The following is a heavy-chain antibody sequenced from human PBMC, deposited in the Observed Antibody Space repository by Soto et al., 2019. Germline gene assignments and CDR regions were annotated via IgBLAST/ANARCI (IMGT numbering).Heavy chain of an antibody. CDR2: INAGNGNT. CDR3: ARGMSRFMTTPDY. V-gene: IGHV1-3*01. Sequence: ASVKVSCKASGYTFTSCAMHWVRQAPGQRLEWMGWINAGNGNTKYSQKFQGRVTITRDTSASTAYMELSSLRSEDTAVYYCARGMSRFMTTPDYWGQGPLVTVSS. J-gene: IGHJ4*02. D-gene: IGHD4-4*01. CDR1: GYTFTSCA.